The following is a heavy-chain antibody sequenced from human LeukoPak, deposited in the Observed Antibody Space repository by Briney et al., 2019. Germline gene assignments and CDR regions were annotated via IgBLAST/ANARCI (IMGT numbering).Heavy chain of an antibody. CDR3: AKEYSSGWYSCDY. CDR2: IRYDGSNK. CDR1: GFTFSSYG. J-gene: IGHJ4*02. V-gene: IGHV3-30*02. Sequence: GGSLRLSCAASGFTFSSYGMHWVRQARGKGLEWVAFIRYDGSNKYYADSVKGRFTISRDNSKNTLYLQMNSLRAEDTAVYYCAKEYSSGWYSCDYWGQGTLVTVSS. D-gene: IGHD6-19*01.